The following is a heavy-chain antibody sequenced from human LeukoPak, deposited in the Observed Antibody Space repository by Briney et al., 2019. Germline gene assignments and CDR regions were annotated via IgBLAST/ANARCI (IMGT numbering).Heavy chain of an antibody. CDR2: ISGYNGNT. CDR1: GYTFTSYG. Sequence: GASVKDSCKASGYTFTSYGISWVRQAPGQGLEWMGWISGYNGNTNYAQKLQGRVTMTTDTSTSTAYMELRSLRSDDTAVYYCARVFDDYYGSGSYFRIDYWGQGTLVTVSS. CDR3: ARVFDDYYGSGSYFRIDY. D-gene: IGHD3-10*01. J-gene: IGHJ4*02. V-gene: IGHV1-18*01.